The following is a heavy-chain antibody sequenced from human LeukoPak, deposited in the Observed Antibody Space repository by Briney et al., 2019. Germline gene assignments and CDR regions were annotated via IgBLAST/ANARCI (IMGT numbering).Heavy chain of an antibody. V-gene: IGHV3-21*01. Sequence: GGSLRLTCAASGFTFRSYTMTWVRQAPGKGLEWVSSISGSSRHIYYADSVKGRFTISRDNTKSSLYLQMNSLRVEDMAVYYCARGYCGGDCYGDWGQGTLVTVSS. CDR3: ARGYCGGDCYGD. D-gene: IGHD2-21*02. CDR1: GFTFRSYT. J-gene: IGHJ1*01. CDR2: ISGSSRHI.